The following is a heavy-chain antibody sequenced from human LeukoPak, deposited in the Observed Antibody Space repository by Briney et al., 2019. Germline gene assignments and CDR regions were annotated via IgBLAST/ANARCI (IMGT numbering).Heavy chain of an antibody. J-gene: IGHJ4*02. V-gene: IGHV3-21*01. CDR1: GFTFSSYS. Sequence: PGGSLRLSCAASGFTFSSYSMNWVRQAPGKGLEWVSSISSSSSYIYYADSVKGRFTISRDNAKNSLYLQMNSLRAEDTAVYYCARGGERLVGELHYWGQGTLVTVSS. D-gene: IGHD3-10*01. CDR2: ISSSSSYI. CDR3: ARGGERLVGELHY.